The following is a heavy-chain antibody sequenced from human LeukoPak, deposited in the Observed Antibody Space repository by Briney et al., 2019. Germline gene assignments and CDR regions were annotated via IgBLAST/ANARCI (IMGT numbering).Heavy chain of an antibody. D-gene: IGHD3-16*01. CDR1: GFKFSDFW. V-gene: IGHV3-7*01. Sequence: GGSLRLSCAASGFKFSDFWMTWVRQTPGKGLEWVANIKEDGSEEYLVDSVKGRFTISRDNTKSSLFLQMNSLRGDDTAVYYCVRDSRPGGAMGLYHNFDFWGQGTLVTVSS. CDR2: IKEDGSEE. CDR3: VRDSRPGGAMGLYHNFDF. J-gene: IGHJ4*02.